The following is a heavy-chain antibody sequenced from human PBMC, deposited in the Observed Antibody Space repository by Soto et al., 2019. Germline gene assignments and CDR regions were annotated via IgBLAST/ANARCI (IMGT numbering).Heavy chain of an antibody. D-gene: IGHD2-2*01. V-gene: IGHV3-48*03. Sequence: PGGSLRLSCAASGFTFSSYEMNWVRQAPGKGLEWVSYISSSGSTIYYADSVKGRFTISRDNAKNSLYLQMNSLRAEDTAVYYCARDFVPAASSYYYYYGMDVWGQGTTVTVSS. CDR2: ISSSGSTI. CDR1: GFTFSSYE. CDR3: ARDFVPAASSYYYYYGMDV. J-gene: IGHJ6*02.